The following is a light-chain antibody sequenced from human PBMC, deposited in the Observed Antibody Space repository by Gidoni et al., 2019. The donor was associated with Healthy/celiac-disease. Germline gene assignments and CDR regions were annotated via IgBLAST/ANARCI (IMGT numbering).Light chain of an antibody. Sequence: TITCRASQSISSYLNWYQQKPGKAPKLLIYAASSLQSGVPSRFSGSGSGTDFTLTISSRQPEDFATYDCKQSYSTPRAWTFGQGTKVEIK. V-gene: IGKV1-39*01. CDR1: QSISSY. CDR3: KQSYSTPRAWT. J-gene: IGKJ1*01. CDR2: AAS.